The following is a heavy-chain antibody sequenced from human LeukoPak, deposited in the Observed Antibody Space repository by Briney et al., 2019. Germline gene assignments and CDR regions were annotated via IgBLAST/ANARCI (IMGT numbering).Heavy chain of an antibody. CDR2: IYYSGST. V-gene: IGHV4-39*01. D-gene: IGHD6-25*01. J-gene: IGHJ4*02. CDR3: ARQVSSAPRIDYFDY. Sequence: SSETLSLTCTVSGGSISSSSYYWGWIRQPPGKGLEWIGSIYYSGSTYYNPSLKSRVTISVDTSKNQFSLKLSSVTAAGTAVYYCARQVSSAPRIDYFDYWGQGTLVTVSS. CDR1: GGSISSSSYY.